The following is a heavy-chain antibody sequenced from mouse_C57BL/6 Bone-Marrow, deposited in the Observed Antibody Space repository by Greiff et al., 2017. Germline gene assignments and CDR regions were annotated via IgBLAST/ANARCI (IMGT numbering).Heavy chain of an antibody. CDR2: ISSGGDYI. J-gene: IGHJ4*01. D-gene: IGHD1-1*02. CDR3: TREGGSYAMDY. V-gene: IGHV5-9-1*02. CDR1: GFTFSSYA. Sequence: EVKLVESGEGLVKPGGSLKLSCAASGFTFSSYAMSRVRQTPEKRLEWVAYISSGGDYIYYADTVKGRFTISRDNARNTLYLQMSSLKSEDTAMYYCTREGGSYAMDYWGQGTSVTVSS.